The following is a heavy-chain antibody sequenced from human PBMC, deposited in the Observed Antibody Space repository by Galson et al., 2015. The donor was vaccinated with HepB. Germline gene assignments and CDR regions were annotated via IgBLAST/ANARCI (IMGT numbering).Heavy chain of an antibody. CDR3: ARDFPVDCSSTSCYSVKDYYYGMDV. D-gene: IGHD2-2*01. J-gene: IGHJ6*02. CDR2: TYYRSKWYN. CDR1: GDSVSSNSAA. V-gene: IGHV6-1*01. Sequence: CAISGDSVSSNSAAWNWIGQSPSRGLEWLGRTYYRSKWYNDYAVSVKSRITINPDTSKNQFSLQLNSVTPEDTAVYYCARDFPVDCSSTSCYSVKDYYYGMDVWGQGTTVTVSS.